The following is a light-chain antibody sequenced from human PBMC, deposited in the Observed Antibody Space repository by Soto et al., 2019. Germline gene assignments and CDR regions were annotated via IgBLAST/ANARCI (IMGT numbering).Light chain of an antibody. J-gene: IGLJ2*01. CDR1: SGHSTYA. CDR2: VNSDGSH. V-gene: IGLV4-69*01. CDR3: QTWGTGMV. Sequence: QPVLTQSPSASASLGASVRLTCTLSSGHSTYAIAWHQQQPEKGPRYLMKVNSDGSHTKADGIPDRFSGASSGAERYLTISSLQSEDESDSYCQTWGTGMVFGGGTKLTVL.